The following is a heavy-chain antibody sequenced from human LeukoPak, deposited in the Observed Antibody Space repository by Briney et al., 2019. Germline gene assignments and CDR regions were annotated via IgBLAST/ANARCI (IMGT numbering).Heavy chain of an antibody. Sequence: SETLSLTCTVYGGSISSGDYYWSWIRQPPGKGLEWIGYIYYSGSTYYNPSLKSRVTISVDTSKNQFSLKLSSVTAADTAVYYCARGGAVLRFLEWSLEHFDYWGQGTLVTVSS. V-gene: IGHV4-30-4*08. CDR2: IYYSGST. J-gene: IGHJ4*02. CDR3: ARGGAVLRFLEWSLEHFDY. D-gene: IGHD3-3*01. CDR1: GGSISSGDYY.